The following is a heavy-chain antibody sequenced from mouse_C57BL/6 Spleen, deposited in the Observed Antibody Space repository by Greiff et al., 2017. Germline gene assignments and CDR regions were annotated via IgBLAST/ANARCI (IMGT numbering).Heavy chain of an antibody. J-gene: IGHJ3*01. CDR2: IDPSDSET. V-gene: IGHV1-52*01. D-gene: IGHD2-4*01. Sequence: QVQLQQPGAELVRPGSSVKLSCKASGYTFTSYWMHWVKQRPIQGLEWIGNIDPSDSETHYNQKFKDKATLTVDKSSSTAYMQLSSLTSEDSAVYDCARDGDYDYDWFADWGQGTLVTVSA. CDR1: GYTFTSYW. CDR3: ARDGDYDYDWFAD.